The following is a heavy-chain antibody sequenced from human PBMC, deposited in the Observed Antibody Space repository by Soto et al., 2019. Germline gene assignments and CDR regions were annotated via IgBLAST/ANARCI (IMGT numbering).Heavy chain of an antibody. CDR1: GGSSSSYY. CDR3: ERGFNYYNVWGSNGIYYFDF. Sequence: PSETLSLTCAVYGGSSSSYYWSWIRQPPGKGLEWIGAINHCGSANYTPSLKSRVTISVDTSKNQFSLKLSTVTAADTAVYYCERGFNYYNVWGSNGIYYFDFWGQGTLVTVSS. J-gene: IGHJ4*02. D-gene: IGHD3-16*01. CDR2: INHCGSA. V-gene: IGHV4-34*01.